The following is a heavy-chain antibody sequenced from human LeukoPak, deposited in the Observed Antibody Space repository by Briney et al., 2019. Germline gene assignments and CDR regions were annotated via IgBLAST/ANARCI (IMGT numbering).Heavy chain of an antibody. CDR3: ARVLTIFGVEFDY. CDR2: INPNSGGT. V-gene: IGHV1-2*02. CDR1: GYTFTGYY. D-gene: IGHD3-3*01. J-gene: IGHJ4*02. Sequence: ASVKVSCKASGYTFTGYYMHWVRQAPGQGLERMGWINPNSGGTNYAQKFQGRVTMTRDTSISTAYMGLSRLRSDDTAVYYCARVLTIFGVEFDYWGQGTLVTVSS.